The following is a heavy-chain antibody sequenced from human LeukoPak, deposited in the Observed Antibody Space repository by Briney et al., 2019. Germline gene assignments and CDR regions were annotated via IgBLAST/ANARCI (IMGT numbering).Heavy chain of an antibody. J-gene: IGHJ6*03. CDR3: ARGFADYYYYMDV. CDR2: IYYSGST. Sequence: KPSETLSLTCTVSGGSISSYYWSWIRQPPGKGLEWIGYIYYSGSTNYNPSLKSRVTISVDTSKNQFSLKLSSVTAADTAVYYCARGFADYYYYMDVWGKGTTVTVSS. V-gene: IGHV4-59*08. CDR1: GGSISSYY.